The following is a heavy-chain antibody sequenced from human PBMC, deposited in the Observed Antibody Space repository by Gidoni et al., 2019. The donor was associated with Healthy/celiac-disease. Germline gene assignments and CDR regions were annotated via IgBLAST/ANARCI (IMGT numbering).Heavy chain of an antibody. V-gene: IGHV4-39*01. CDR2: IYYSGST. J-gene: IGHJ6*02. Sequence: QLQLQESGPGLVKPSETLSLPCTVSGGSISSSSSDWGWIRQPPGKGLEWIGSIYYSGSTYYNPSLKSRVTISVDTSKNQFSLKLSSVTAADTAVYYCARLVATTLLKYGMDVWGQGTTVTVSS. D-gene: IGHD4-17*01. CDR3: ARLVATTLLKYGMDV. CDR1: GGSISSSSSD.